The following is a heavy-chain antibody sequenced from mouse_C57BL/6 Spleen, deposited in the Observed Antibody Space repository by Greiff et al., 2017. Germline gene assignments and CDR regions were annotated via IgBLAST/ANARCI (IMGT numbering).Heavy chain of an antibody. CDR3: AKGHYYGSRPPWLAY. D-gene: IGHD1-1*01. Sequence: VQLQQSGPELVKPGASVKISCKASGYTFTDYYINWVKQRPGQGLEWIGWIFPGSGSTYYNEKFKGKATLTVDKSSSTAYMLLSSLTSEDSAVYFCAKGHYYGSRPPWLAYWGIGTLVTVSA. J-gene: IGHJ3*01. CDR1: GYTFTDYY. V-gene: IGHV1-75*01. CDR2: IFPGSGST.